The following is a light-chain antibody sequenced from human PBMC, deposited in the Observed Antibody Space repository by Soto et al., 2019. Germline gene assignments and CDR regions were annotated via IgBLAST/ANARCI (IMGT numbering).Light chain of an antibody. CDR1: SSDVGGYNY. J-gene: IGLJ2*01. CDR2: DVS. CDR3: SSYTSGSTLEVV. V-gene: IGLV2-14*01. Sequence: QSALTQPASVSGSPGQSITISCTGTSSDVGGYNYVSWYQQHPGKAPKLMIYDVSNRPSGASNRFSGSKSGNTASLTISGLQAEDEADYYCSSYTSGSTLEVVFGGGTKLTVL.